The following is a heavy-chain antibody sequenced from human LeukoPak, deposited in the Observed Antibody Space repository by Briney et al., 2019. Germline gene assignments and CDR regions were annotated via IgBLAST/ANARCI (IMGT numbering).Heavy chain of an antibody. V-gene: IGHV3-48*01. CDR2: ISSSSSTI. J-gene: IGHJ6*02. Sequence: GGSLRLSCAASGFTFSTYSMNWVRQAPGKGLEWVSYISSSSSTIYYADSVKGRFTISRDNAKNSLYLQMNSLRAEDTAVYYCARESGDYYYGMDVWGQGTTVTVSS. CDR1: GFTFSTYS. D-gene: IGHD4-17*01. CDR3: ARESGDYYYGMDV.